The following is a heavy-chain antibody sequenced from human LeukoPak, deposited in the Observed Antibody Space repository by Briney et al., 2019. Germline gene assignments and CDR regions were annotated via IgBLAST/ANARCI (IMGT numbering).Heavy chain of an antibody. J-gene: IGHJ6*02. CDR2: ISSSSSYI. Sequence: GGSLRLSCAASGFTFSSYSMNWVRQAPGKGLEWVSSISSSSSYIYYADSVKGRFTISRDNAKNSLYLQMNSLRAEDTAVYYCARSQKGLRLPYYGMDVWGQGTTVTVSS. CDR1: GFTFSSYS. D-gene: IGHD5-12*01. V-gene: IGHV3-21*01. CDR3: ARSQKGLRLPYYGMDV.